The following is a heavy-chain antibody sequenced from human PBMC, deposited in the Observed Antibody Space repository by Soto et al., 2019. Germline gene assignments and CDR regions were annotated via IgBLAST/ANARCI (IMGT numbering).Heavy chain of an antibody. Sequence: LRLSCAASGFTFSSYAMSWVRQAPGKGLEWVSAISGSGGSTYYADSVKGRFTISRDNSKNTLYLQMNSLRAEDTAVYYCAKSSGYYYYGMDVWGQGTTVTVSS. CDR1: GFTFSSYA. CDR3: AKSSGYYYYGMDV. V-gene: IGHV3-23*01. CDR2: ISGSGGST. D-gene: IGHD3-10*01. J-gene: IGHJ6*02.